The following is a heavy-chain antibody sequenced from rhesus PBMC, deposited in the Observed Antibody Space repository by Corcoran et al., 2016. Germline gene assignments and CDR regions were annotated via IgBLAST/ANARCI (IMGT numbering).Heavy chain of an antibody. Sequence: QVQLQESGPGLVKPSETLSLTCAVSGGSISSGYYYWNWIRQPPGKGLEGIGYITDRGTNTYNPSLKSRVTISRDKSKNQFSLNLNSGTAADTAVYYCAREGRTTRSLDVWGRGVLVTVSS. J-gene: IGHJ5-2*02. CDR1: GGSISSGYYY. CDR3: AREGRTTRSLDV. D-gene: IGHD1-26*01. V-gene: IGHV4-122*02. CDR2: ITDRGTN.